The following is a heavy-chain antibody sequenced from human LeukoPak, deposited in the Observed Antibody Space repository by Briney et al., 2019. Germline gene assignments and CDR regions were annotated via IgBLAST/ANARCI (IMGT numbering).Heavy chain of an antibody. V-gene: IGHV4-4*09. CDR3: ARTIGYSSSWDYYFDY. J-gene: IGHJ4*02. D-gene: IGHD6-13*01. Sequence: SETLSLTCTVSGGSISSYYWSWIRQPPGKGLEWIGYIYTRGSTNYNPSLKSRVTISVDTSKNQFSLKLSSVTAADTAVYYCARTIGYSSSWDYYFDYWGQGTLVTVSS. CDR1: GGSISSYY. CDR2: IYTRGST.